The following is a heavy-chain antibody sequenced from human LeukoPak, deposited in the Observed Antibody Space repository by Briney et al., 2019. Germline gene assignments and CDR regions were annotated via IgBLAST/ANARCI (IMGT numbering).Heavy chain of an antibody. J-gene: IGHJ4*02. V-gene: IGHV1-69*13. CDR1: GGTFSSYA. CDR3: ALEFRNFYAVFDY. CDR2: IIPFFGTA. Sequence: AVKVSCKASGGTFSSYAISWVRQAPGQGLEWMGGIIPFFGTANYAQKFQGRVTITADESTTPAYMELNSLRSEDTAVYSCALEFRNFYAVFDYWGQGTLVTVSS. D-gene: IGHD2-2*01.